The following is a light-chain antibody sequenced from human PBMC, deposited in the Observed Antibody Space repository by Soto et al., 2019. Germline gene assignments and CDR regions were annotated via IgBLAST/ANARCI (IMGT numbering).Light chain of an antibody. J-gene: IGLJ1*01. Sequence: SALTQPASVSGSPGQSIHIARTEISTEVEKYNFVSWYQQHPGKVPELIIYEDSKRPSGISDRFSGSKSGSSASLTISGLQAEDEAEYSCCAHAGFNTPNVFATGTKVTV. V-gene: IGLV2-23*01. CDR1: STEVEKYNF. CDR3: CAHAGFNTPNV. CDR2: EDS.